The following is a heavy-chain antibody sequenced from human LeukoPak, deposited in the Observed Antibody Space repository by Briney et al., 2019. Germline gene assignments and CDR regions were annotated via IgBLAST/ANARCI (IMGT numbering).Heavy chain of an antibody. Sequence: GGSLRLSCAASGFTFSSYAMHWVRQAPGKGLEWVAVISYDGSNKYYADSVKGRFTISRDTAKNSLYLQMNSLRAEDTAVYYCARGSGYSGYVAYWGQGTLVTVSS. J-gene: IGHJ4*02. D-gene: IGHD5-12*01. CDR2: ISYDGSNK. CDR3: ARGSGYSGYVAY. V-gene: IGHV3-30-3*01. CDR1: GFTFSSYA.